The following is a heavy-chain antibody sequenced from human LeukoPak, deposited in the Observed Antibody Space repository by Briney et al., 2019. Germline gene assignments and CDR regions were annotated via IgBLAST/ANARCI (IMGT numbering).Heavy chain of an antibody. V-gene: IGHV3-23*01. CDR2: ISSSGGSP. CDR1: GFSFSSYA. CDR3: ADLGTTYYYDRSTY. D-gene: IGHD3-22*01. Sequence: GGSLRLSCAASGFSFSSYAMSWGRQAPGKGLEWGSGISSSGGSPYYADSVQGRFTSSRDNSKNTLFLQMTGLRAEDTAVYYCADLGTTYYYDRSTYWGQGTLVAVSS. J-gene: IGHJ4*02.